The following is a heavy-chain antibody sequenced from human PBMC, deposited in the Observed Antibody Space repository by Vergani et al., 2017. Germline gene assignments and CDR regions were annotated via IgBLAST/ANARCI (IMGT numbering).Heavy chain of an antibody. Sequence: QVQLQESGPGLVKPSETLSLTCTVSGGSISSYYWSWIRQPPGKGLEGIGYIYYSGSTNYNPSLKSRVTISVDTSKNQFSLKLSSVTAADTAVYYCVRDRGYGGSYYPENWFDPWGQGTLVTVSS. D-gene: IGHD1-26*01. CDR3: VRDRGYGGSYYPENWFDP. CDR1: GGSISSYY. J-gene: IGHJ5*02. V-gene: IGHV4-59*01. CDR2: IYYSGST.